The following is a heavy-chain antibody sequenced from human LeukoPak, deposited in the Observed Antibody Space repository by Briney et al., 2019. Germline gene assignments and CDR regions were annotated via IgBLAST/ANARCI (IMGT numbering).Heavy chain of an antibody. CDR2: IYYSGST. V-gene: IGHV4-59*01. CDR3: ARNHRVLGLALYFDY. CDR1: GGSFSGYY. Sequence: SETLSLTCAVYGGSFSGYYWSWIRQPPGKGLEWIGYIYYSGSTNYNPSLKSRVTISVDTSKNQFSLKLSSVTAADTAVYYCARNHRVLGLALYFDYWGQGTLVTVSS. D-gene: IGHD1-14*01. J-gene: IGHJ4*02.